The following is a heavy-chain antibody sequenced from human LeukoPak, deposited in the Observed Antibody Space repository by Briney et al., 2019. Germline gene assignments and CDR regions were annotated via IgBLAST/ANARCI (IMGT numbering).Heavy chain of an antibody. CDR3: ARDPDWNPLDY. Sequence: PSETLSLTCTVSGYSISSGHYWGWIRQPPGKGLEWIGSIYHSGSTYYNPSLKSRVTISVDTSKNQFSLKLSSVTAADTAVYYCARDPDWNPLDYWGQGTLVTVSS. CDR1: GYSISSGHY. CDR2: IYHSGST. J-gene: IGHJ4*02. V-gene: IGHV4-38-2*02. D-gene: IGHD1-1*01.